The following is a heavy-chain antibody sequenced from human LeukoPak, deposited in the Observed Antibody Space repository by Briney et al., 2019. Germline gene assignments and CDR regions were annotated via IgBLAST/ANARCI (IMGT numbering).Heavy chain of an antibody. J-gene: IGHJ3*02. Sequence: PGGSLRLSCAASEFIFSTYGMHWVRQAPGKGLEWVAVIWYDGSNKYYADSVKGRFTISRDNSKNTLYLQMNSLRAEDTAVYYCAKGRYQLLYDDAFDIWGQGTMVTVSS. V-gene: IGHV3-30*02. CDR3: AKGRYQLLYDDAFDI. CDR1: EFIFSTYG. CDR2: IWYDGSNK. D-gene: IGHD2-2*02.